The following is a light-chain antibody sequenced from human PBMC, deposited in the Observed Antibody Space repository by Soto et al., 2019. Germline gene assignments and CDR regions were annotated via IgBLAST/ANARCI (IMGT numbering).Light chain of an antibody. Sequence: IQMTQSPSSVSASVGDRFTITCQASRDISTWVAWYQQKPGKAPKLLIYSASALKRGVPSRFSGSGSGTDFALTVSSLQPEDFATYYCQQADTFPWTFGQGTKVDI. CDR3: QQADTFPWT. CDR2: SAS. V-gene: IGKV1D-12*01. CDR1: RDISTW. J-gene: IGKJ1*01.